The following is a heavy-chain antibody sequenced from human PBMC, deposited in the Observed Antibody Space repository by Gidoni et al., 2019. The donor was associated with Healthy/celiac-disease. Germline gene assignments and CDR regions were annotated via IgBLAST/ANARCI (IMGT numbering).Heavy chain of an antibody. J-gene: IGHJ4*02. CDR1: GGTFSSYA. V-gene: IGHV1-69*04. CDR2: IIPILGIA. Sequence: SSVKVSCKASGGTFSSYAISWVRQAPGQGLEWMGRIIPILGIANYAQKFQGRVTITADKSTSTAYMELSSLRSEDTAVYYCARDPLGEGRIAVAGTSDYWGQGTLVTVSS. CDR3: ARDPLGEGRIAVAGTSDY. D-gene: IGHD6-19*01.